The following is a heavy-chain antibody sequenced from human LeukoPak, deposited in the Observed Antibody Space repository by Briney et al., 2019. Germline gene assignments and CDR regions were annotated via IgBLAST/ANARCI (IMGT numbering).Heavy chain of an antibody. V-gene: IGHV3-23*01. CDR1: GFTFSSYA. CDR3: AKSGVAGFWSGVYWFDP. CDR2: ISGSGGST. J-gene: IGHJ5*02. Sequence: GGSLRLSRAASGFTFSSYAMSWVRQAPGKGLEWVSAISGSGGSTYYADSVKGRFTISRDNSKNTLYLQMNSLRAEDTAVYYCAKSGVAGFWSGVYWFDPWGQGTLVTVSS. D-gene: IGHD3-3*01.